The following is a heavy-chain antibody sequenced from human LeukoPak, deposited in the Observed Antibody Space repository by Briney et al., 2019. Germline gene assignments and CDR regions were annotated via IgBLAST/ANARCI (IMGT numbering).Heavy chain of an antibody. D-gene: IGHD6-13*01. V-gene: IGHV3-30*18. CDR1: GFTFSTFA. J-gene: IGHJ4*02. CDR2: ISYDGNNK. Sequence: GGSLRLSCEASGFTFSTFAMIWVRQAPGKGLEWVAVISYDGNNKYYADSVKGRFTISRDNSKNTLYLQMNSLRAEDTAVYYCAKEGPIAAAGTGFDYWGQGTLVTVSS. CDR3: AKEGPIAAAGTGFDY.